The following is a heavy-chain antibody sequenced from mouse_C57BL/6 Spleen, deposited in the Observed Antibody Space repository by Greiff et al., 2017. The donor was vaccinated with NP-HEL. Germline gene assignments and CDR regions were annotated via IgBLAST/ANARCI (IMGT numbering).Heavy chain of an antibody. CDR2: ISDGGSYT. V-gene: IGHV5-4*01. J-gene: IGHJ4*01. CDR1: GFTFSSYA. D-gene: IGHD2-5*01. Sequence: EVHLVESGGGLVKPGGSLKLSCAASGFTFSSYAMSWVRQTPEKRLEWVATISDGGSYTYYPDNVKGRFTISRDNAKNNLYLQMSHLKSEDTAMYYCARRRGYSNYEDAMDYWGQGTSVTVSS. CDR3: ARRRGYSNYEDAMDY.